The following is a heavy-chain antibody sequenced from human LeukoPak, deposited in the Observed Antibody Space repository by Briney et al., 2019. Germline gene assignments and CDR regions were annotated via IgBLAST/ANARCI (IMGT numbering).Heavy chain of an antibody. Sequence: GGSLRLSCAASGFTFSSYSMNWVRQAPGKGLEWVSSISSSSSYIYYADSVKGRFTISRDNAKNSLYLQMNSLRAEDTAVYYCARDYGDYANWFDPWGQGNLITVSS. J-gene: IGHJ5*02. CDR2: ISSSSSYI. CDR1: GFTFSSYS. CDR3: ARDYGDYANWFDP. V-gene: IGHV3-21*01. D-gene: IGHD4-17*01.